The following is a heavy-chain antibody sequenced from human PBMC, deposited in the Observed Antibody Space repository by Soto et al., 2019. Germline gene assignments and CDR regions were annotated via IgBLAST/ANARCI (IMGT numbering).Heavy chain of an antibody. CDR1: GGTFSSYT. CDR2: IIPILGIA. Sequence: QVQLVQSGAEVKKPGSSVKVSCKASGGTFSSYTISWVRQAPGQGLEWMGRIIPILGIANYAQKFQGRVTITADKATSTAYMELSSLRSEDTAVYYYARDGSGYSGYEPFYYWGQGTPVAVSS. V-gene: IGHV1-69*08. CDR3: ARDGSGYSGYEPFYY. D-gene: IGHD5-12*01. J-gene: IGHJ4*02.